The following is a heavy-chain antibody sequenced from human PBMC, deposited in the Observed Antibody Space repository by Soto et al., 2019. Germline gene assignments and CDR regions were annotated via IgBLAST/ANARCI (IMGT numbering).Heavy chain of an antibody. CDR3: AREMYYDFWSGYLAPYGMDV. D-gene: IGHD3-3*01. CDR1: GFTFSSYG. CDR2: IWYDGSNK. V-gene: IGHV3-33*01. J-gene: IGHJ6*02. Sequence: GSLRLSCAASGFTFSSYGMHWVRQAPGKGLEWVAVIWYDGSNKYYADSVKGRFTISRDNSKNTLYLQMNSLRAEDTAVYYCAREMYYDFWSGYLAPYGMDVWGQGTTVTVSS.